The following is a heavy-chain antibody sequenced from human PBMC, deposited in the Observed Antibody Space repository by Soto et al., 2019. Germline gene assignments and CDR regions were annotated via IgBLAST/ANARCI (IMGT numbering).Heavy chain of an antibody. CDR3: ARGPYHSSSWPFNDY. CDR2: MNPNSGNT. CDR1: GYTFTSYD. J-gene: IGHJ4*02. V-gene: IGHV1-8*01. Sequence: ASVKVSCKASGYTFTSYDINWVRRATGQGLEWMGWMNPNSGNTGYAQKFQGRVTMTRNTSISTAYMELSSLRSEDTAVYYCARGPYHSSSWPFNDYWGQGTLVTVSS. D-gene: IGHD6-13*01.